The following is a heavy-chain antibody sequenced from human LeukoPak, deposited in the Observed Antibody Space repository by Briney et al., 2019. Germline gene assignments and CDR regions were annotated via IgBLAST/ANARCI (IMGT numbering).Heavy chain of an antibody. CDR3: ARVSGSYLFAWFDP. J-gene: IGHJ5*02. D-gene: IGHD1-26*01. CDR1: GYTFTSYG. V-gene: IGHV1-18*01. CDR2: ISAYNGNT. Sequence: ASVKVSCKASGYTFTSYGISWVRQAPGQGLEWMGWISAYNGNTKYAQKLQGRVTMTTDTSTSTAYMELRSLRSDDTAVYYCARVSGSYLFAWFDPWGQGTLVTVSS.